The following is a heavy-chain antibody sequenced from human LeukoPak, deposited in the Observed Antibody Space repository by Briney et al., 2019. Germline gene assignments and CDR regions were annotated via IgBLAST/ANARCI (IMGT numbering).Heavy chain of an antibody. J-gene: IGHJ3*02. V-gene: IGHV1-18*04. CDR2: ISAYNGNT. CDR3: ARATLPRVVPAAYDAFDI. D-gene: IGHD2-2*01. CDR1: GYTFTSYG. Sequence: ASVKVSCKASGYTFTSYGTSWVRQAPGQGLEWMGWISAYNGNTNYAQKLQGRVTMTTDASTSTAYMELRSLRSDDTAVYYCARATLPRVVPAAYDAFDIWGQGTMVTVSS.